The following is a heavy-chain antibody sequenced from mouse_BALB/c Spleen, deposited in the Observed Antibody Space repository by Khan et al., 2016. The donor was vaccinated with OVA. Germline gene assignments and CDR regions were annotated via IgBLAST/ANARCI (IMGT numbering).Heavy chain of an antibody. CDR1: GYTFTDYY. J-gene: IGHJ3*01. D-gene: IGHD1-2*01. V-gene: IGHV1-77*01. CDR2: ISPGSGDT. Sequence: QVQLKQSRAELARPGASVKLSCKASGYTFTDYYINWVKQRTGQGLEWIGEISPGSGDTYYNERFKGKATLTADKSSRTAYMQLSSLTSEAAAVYCWARRNYFGYTFAYWGQGTLVTVSA. CDR3: ARRNYFGYTFAY.